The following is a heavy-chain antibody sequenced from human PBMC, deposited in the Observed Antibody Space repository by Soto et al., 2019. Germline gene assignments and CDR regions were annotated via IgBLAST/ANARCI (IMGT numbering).Heavy chain of an antibody. CDR2: ISSTGRTI. CDR1: GFTFSNYY. D-gene: IGHD6-19*01. Sequence: PGGSLRLSCGASGFTFSNYYMSWIRQAPGKGLEWVSYISSTGRTIYYADSVKGRFTVSRDNAQNSLSLKLNSLRVEDTAVYYCERSYSSGWEFDYWGQGTQVTVSS. J-gene: IGHJ4*02. CDR3: ERSYSSGWEFDY. V-gene: IGHV3-11*01.